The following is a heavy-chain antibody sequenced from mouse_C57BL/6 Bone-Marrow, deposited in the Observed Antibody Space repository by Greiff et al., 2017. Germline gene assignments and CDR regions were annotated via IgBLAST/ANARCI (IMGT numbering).Heavy chain of an antibody. CDR1: GYTFTSYW. CDR3: ASWAYFDY. CDR2: IDPHSGGT. J-gene: IGHJ2*01. V-gene: IGHV1-72*01. Sequence: VQLQQPGAGLVKPGASVKLSCKASGYTFTSYWMPWVKQRPGRGLEWIGRIDPHSGGTKYNEKVKSKATLTVDKPSSTAYMQLSSLASEDSAVYYCASWAYFDYWGQGTTLTVSS.